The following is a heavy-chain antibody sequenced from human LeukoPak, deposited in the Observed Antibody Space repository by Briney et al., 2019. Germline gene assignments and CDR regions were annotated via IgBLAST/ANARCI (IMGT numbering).Heavy chain of an antibody. Sequence: GGSMRLSCAASGFTFSSYEMNWVRQAPGKGLEWVSYISSSGSTIYYADSVKGRFTISRDNAKNSLYLQMNSLRAEDTAVYYCARERAFYFDYWGQGTLVTVSS. CDR1: GFTFSSYE. V-gene: IGHV3-48*03. J-gene: IGHJ4*02. CDR3: ARERAFYFDY. CDR2: ISSSGSTI.